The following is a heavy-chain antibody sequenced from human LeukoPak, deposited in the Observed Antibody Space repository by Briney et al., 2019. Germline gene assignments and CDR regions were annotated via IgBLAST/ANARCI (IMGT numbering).Heavy chain of an antibody. V-gene: IGHV3-23*01. CDR3: AKDRSNWGSWYFDL. D-gene: IGHD7-27*01. CDR2: ISGSGGST. J-gene: IGHJ2*01. CDR1: GFTFSDYY. Sequence: GGSLRLSCAVSGFTFSDYYMSWVRQAPGKGLEWVSAISGSGGSTYYADSVKGRFTISRDNSKNTLYLQMNSLRAEDTAVYYCAKDRSNWGSWYFDLWGRGTLVTVSS.